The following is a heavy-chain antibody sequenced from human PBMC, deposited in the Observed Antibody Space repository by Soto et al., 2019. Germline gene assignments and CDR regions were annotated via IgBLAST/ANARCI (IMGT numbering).Heavy chain of an antibody. CDR2: VNQDGGEK. V-gene: IGHV3-7*01. D-gene: IGHD3-10*01. Sequence: EVQLVESGGGLVQPGGSLRLSCAASGFTFSTYWMSWVRQAPGKGLEWVANVNQDGGEKFYVGSVKGRFTISRDNAIYSPYLQMNSLRVEDTAVYYCARGRPVPYWGQGTLVTVSS. CDR3: ARGRPVPY. CDR1: GFTFSTYW. J-gene: IGHJ4*02.